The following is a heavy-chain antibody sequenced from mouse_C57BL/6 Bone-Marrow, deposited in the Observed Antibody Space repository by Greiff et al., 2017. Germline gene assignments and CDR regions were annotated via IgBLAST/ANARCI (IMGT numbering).Heavy chain of an antibody. CDR1: GFTFSSYG. J-gene: IGHJ2*01. Sequence: EVKLMESGGDLVKPGGSLKLSCAASGFTFSSYGMSWVRQTPDKRLEWVATISSGGSYTYYPDSVKGRFTISRDNAKNTLYLQMSSLKSEDTAMYYCARQTMINFDYWGQGTTLTVSS. D-gene: IGHD2-3*01. CDR3: ARQTMINFDY. CDR2: ISSGGSYT. V-gene: IGHV5-6*01.